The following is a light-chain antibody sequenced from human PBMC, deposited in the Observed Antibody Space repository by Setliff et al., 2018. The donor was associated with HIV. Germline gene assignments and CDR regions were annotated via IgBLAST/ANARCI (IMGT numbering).Light chain of an antibody. Sequence: SYELTQPPSESVAPGKTARITCGGNSIGSKSVHWYQQKPGRAPVMVVYDASDRPSGIPERFSGSKSDNTASLTISGLQAEDEADYYCCSYTGTYIFYVFGTGTKVTVL. CDR2: DAS. CDR3: CSYTGTYIFYV. CDR1: SIGSKS. J-gene: IGLJ1*01. V-gene: IGLV3-21*03.